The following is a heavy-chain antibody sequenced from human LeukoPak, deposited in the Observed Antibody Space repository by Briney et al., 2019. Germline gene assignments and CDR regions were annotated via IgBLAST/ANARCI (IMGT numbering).Heavy chain of an antibody. J-gene: IGHJ4*02. Sequence: ASVKVSCKASGYTFTSYYMHWVRQAPGQGLEWMGIINPSGGSTSYAQKFQGRVTMTRDTSTSTVYMELSSLRSEDMAVYYCARDPAAGYSSGWYFDYWGQGTLVTVSS. CDR2: INPSGGST. CDR1: GYTFTSYY. CDR3: ARDPAAGYSSGWYFDY. D-gene: IGHD6-19*01. V-gene: IGHV1-46*01.